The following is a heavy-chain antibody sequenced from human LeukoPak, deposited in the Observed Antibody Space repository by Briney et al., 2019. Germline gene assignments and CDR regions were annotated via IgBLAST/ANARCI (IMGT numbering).Heavy chain of an antibody. V-gene: IGHV3-23*01. Sequence: PGGSLRLSCAATGFTFSSYAMSWVRQAPGKGLEWVPAISGSGGSTYYADSVKGRFTISRDNSKNTLYLQMNSLRAEDTAVYYCAKDRARKATVTADYWGQGTLVTVSS. CDR2: ISGSGGST. J-gene: IGHJ4*02. CDR1: GFTFSSYA. CDR3: AKDRARKATVTADY. D-gene: IGHD4-17*01.